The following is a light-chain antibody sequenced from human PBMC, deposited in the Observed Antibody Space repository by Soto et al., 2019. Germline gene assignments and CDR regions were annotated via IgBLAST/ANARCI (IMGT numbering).Light chain of an antibody. V-gene: IGKV1-5*03. Sequence: DIQMTPSPSTLSASVRDRVTITCRASQSISSWLAWYQQKPGTAPKLLIYKASSLQSGVPSRFSGRGSGTEFTLTISSLQPDDFATYYCQQYDTAFRSFGQGTKVDI. CDR1: QSISSW. CDR2: KAS. CDR3: QQYDTAFRS. J-gene: IGKJ1*01.